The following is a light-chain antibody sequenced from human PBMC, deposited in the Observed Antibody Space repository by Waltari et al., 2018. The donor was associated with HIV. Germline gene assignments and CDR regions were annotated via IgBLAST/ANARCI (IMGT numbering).Light chain of an antibody. Sequence: HLVLTQSPSASASLGASVRLTCTLSSGHSSYAIAWHQQQPETGPRFLMKLNSDGRHNKGDVVPDRFSGSSSGAGRYLPITSLQSDDEADYYCQTWGTGIQVFGGGTRLTVL. CDR2: LNSDGRH. V-gene: IGLV4-69*01. CDR1: SGHSSYA. CDR3: QTWGTGIQV. J-gene: IGLJ3*02.